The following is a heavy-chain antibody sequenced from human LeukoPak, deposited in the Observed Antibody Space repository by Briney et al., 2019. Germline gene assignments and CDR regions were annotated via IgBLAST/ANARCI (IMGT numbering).Heavy chain of an antibody. CDR3: ARELGSWVSGVYYYMDV. CDR2: ISSSTNNI. CDR1: GFTFSSYS. D-gene: IGHD7-27*01. J-gene: IGHJ6*03. Sequence: GGSLRLSCAASGFTFSSYSTNWVRQAPGKGLEWVSSISSSTNNINYADSVKGRFTISRDNSKNTLYLQMNSLRAEDTAVYYCARELGSWVSGVYYYMDVWGKGTTVTVSS. V-gene: IGHV3-21*01.